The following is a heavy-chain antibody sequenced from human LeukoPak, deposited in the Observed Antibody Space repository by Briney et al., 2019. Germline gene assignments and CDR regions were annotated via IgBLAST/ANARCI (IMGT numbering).Heavy chain of an antibody. Sequence: GGSLRLSCAASGFTFSSYAVHWVRQAPGKGLEWVAVISYDGSNKYYADSVKGRFTISRDNSKNTLYLQMNSLRAEDTAVYYCARVSGDNYWGQGTLVTVSS. J-gene: IGHJ4*02. V-gene: IGHV3-30-3*01. CDR2: ISYDGSNK. D-gene: IGHD7-27*01. CDR3: ARVSGDNY. CDR1: GFTFSSYA.